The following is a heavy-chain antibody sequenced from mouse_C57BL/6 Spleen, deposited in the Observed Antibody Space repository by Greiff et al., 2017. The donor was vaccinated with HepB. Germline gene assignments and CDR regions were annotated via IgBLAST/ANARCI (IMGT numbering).Heavy chain of an antibody. D-gene: IGHD6-1*01. CDR1: GYTFTDYY. V-gene: IGHV1-26*01. Sequence: EVQLQQSGPELVKPGASVKISCKASGYTFTDYYMNWVKQSHGKSLEWIGDINPNNGGTSYNQKFKGKATLTVDKSSSTAYMELSSLTSEDSAVYYGAKDSRRFAYWGQGTLVTVSA. J-gene: IGHJ3*01. CDR3: AKDSRRFAY. CDR2: INPNNGGT.